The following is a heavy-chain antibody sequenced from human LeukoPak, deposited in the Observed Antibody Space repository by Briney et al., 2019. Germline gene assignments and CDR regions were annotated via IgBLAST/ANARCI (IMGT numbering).Heavy chain of an antibody. J-gene: IGHJ5*02. CDR3: AREGCSGGSCYRNWFDP. V-gene: IGHV1-46*01. Sequence: ASVTVSFKASGYTFTNYYMHWVRQAPGQGLEWMGIINPSGGSTSYAQKFQGRVTMTRDTSTSTVYMELSSLRSEDTAVYYCAREGCSGGSCYRNWFDPWGQGTLVTVSS. CDR1: GYTFTNYY. D-gene: IGHD2-15*01. CDR2: INPSGGST.